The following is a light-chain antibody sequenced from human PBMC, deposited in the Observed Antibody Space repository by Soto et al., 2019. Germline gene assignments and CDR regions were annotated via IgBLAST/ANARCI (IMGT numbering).Light chain of an antibody. J-gene: IGLJ1*01. CDR1: SSDVGGNKY. Sequence: QSALTQPASVSGSPGQSITIPCTGTSSDVGGNKYVSWYQQYPGKVPKLLINKVTNRPSGVSYRFSGSKSGNTASLTISALLAEDEADYFCASSTSDSLYVFGTGTKLTVL. V-gene: IGLV2-14*01. CDR2: KVT. CDR3: ASSTSDSLYV.